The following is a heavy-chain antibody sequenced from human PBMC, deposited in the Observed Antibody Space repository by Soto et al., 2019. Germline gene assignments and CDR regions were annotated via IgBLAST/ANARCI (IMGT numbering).Heavy chain of an antibody. V-gene: IGHV5-51*01. CDR2: VNPADSDT. D-gene: IGHD3-22*01. Sequence: GESLKISCKASGYIFTSYWIGWVRQMPGIGLEWMGIVNPADSDTRYSPSFQGQVTVSADKSISTAYLQWGSLKASDTAMYYCVTPDSSGYYSHWGQGTPVTVSS. CDR1: GYIFTSYW. CDR3: VTPDSSGYYSH. J-gene: IGHJ4*02.